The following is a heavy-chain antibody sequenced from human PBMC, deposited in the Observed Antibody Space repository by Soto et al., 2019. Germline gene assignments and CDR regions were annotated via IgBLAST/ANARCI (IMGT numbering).Heavy chain of an antibody. CDR3: AREGWFGELFPPDWYFDL. D-gene: IGHD3-10*01. CDR2: IYYSGST. Sequence: QVQLQESGPGLVKPSQTLSLTCTVSGGSISSGGYYWSWIRQHPGKGLEWIGYIYYSGSTYYNPSLKSRVTISVDTSKNDFSLKLSSVTAADTAVYYCAREGWFGELFPPDWYFDLWGRGTLVTVSS. V-gene: IGHV4-31*03. CDR1: GGSISSGGYY. J-gene: IGHJ2*01.